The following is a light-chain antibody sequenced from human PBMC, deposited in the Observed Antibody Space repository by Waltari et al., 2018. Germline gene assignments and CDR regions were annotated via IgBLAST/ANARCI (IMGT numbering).Light chain of an antibody. CDR1: QSVSRY. J-gene: IGKJ2*01. CDR2: DIS. CDR3: HQHNNWPYT. Sequence: EIVLTQSPAPLSFFQGESVTLSCRASQSVSRYMAWYQQKPGQAPRLLIYDISNRATGIPARFSGSGSGSDFTLTISSLEPEDFAVYYCHQHNNWPYTFGQGTKLEI. V-gene: IGKV3-11*01.